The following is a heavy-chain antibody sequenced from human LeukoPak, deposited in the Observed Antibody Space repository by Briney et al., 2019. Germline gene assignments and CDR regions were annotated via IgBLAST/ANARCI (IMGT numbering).Heavy chain of an antibody. J-gene: IGHJ5*02. CDR2: IRGSGGTT. V-gene: IGHV3-23*01. CDR3: AQGGTGSTDWFDP. D-gene: IGHD1-7*01. CDR1: GFTFSSYA. Sequence: GGSLRLSCTASGFTFSSYAMSWVRQAPGKGLEWVSTIRGSGGTTYYADSVKGRFTISRDNSKNTLYLQMNSLRAEDKAVYYCAQGGTGSTDWFDPWGRGTLVTVSS.